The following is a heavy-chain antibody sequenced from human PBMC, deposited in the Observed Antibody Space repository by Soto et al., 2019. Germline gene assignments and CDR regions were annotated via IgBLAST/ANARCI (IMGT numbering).Heavy chain of an antibody. J-gene: IGHJ4*02. Sequence: APVEVSSKVSWYTLSKLSMHLVRQAPGKGLEWMGGFDPEDGETIYAQKFQGRVTMTEDTSTDTAYMELSSLGSEDTAVYYCATTAVSKPGHYFDSWCQGTLVTVSS. D-gene: IGHD2-8*01. CDR3: ATTAVSKPGHYFDS. CDR2: FDPEDGET. V-gene: IGHV1-24*01. CDR1: WYTLSKLS.